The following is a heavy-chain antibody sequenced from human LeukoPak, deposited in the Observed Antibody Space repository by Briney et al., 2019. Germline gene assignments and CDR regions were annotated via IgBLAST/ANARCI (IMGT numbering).Heavy chain of an antibody. CDR2: ISWNSGSI. V-gene: IGHV3-9*01. Sequence: GRSLRLSCAASGYTFEDYAMHWVRQAPGKGLEWGSGISWNSGSIGYADSVKGRFTISRDNAKNSLYLQMNSLRAEDTALYYCAKDTDYGGTDGMDVWGQGTTVTVSS. CDR3: AKDTDYGGTDGMDV. J-gene: IGHJ6*02. D-gene: IGHD4-23*01. CDR1: GYTFEDYA.